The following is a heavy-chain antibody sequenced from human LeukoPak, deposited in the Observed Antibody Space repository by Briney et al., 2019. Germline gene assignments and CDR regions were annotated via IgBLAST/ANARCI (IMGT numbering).Heavy chain of an antibody. V-gene: IGHV1-69*01. CDR3: ARCQVSPYSGSYVAFDI. Sequence: ASVKVSCKASGGTFSSYAISWVRQAPGQGLEWMGGIIPIFGTANYAQKFQGRVTITADESTSTAYMELSSLRSEDTAVCYCARCQVSPYSGSYVAFDIWGQGTMVTVSS. J-gene: IGHJ3*02. D-gene: IGHD1-26*01. CDR2: IIPIFGTA. CDR1: GGTFSSYA.